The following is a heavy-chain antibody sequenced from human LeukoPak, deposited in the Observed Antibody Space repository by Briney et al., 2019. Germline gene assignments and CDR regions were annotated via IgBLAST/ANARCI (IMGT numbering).Heavy chain of an antibody. CDR1: GGSISSRSYH. Sequence: SETLSLTCTVSGGSISSRSYHWAWIRQPPGKGLEWFGSIYYSGSTYYNPSLKSRVTISVDTSKNQFSLKLSSVTAADTAVYYCARGYCGGDCYSIGAFDIWGQGTMVTVSS. CDR2: IYYSGST. J-gene: IGHJ3*02. CDR3: ARGYCGGDCYSIGAFDI. D-gene: IGHD2-21*02. V-gene: IGHV4-39*01.